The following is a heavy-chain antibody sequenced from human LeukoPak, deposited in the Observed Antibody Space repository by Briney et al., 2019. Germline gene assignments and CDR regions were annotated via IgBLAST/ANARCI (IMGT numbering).Heavy chain of an antibody. V-gene: IGHV1-69*05. J-gene: IGHJ3*02. D-gene: IGHD2-8*01. CDR2: IVPIFGTA. CDR3: ASPIMVYDAFDI. Sequence: SVKVSCKAFGGTFSNYAISWVRQAPGQGLEWMGRIVPIFGTANYAQRFQGRITITTDESTSTAYMELSSLRSEDTAVYYCASPIMVYDAFDIWGQGTMVTVSS. CDR1: GGTFSNYA.